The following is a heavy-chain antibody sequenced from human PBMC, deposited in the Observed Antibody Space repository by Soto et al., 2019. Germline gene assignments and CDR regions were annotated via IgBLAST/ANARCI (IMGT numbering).Heavy chain of an antibody. CDR3: ARDRRGYSYGSGVGY. CDR2: ISAYNGNT. CDR1: GYTVTSYG. V-gene: IGHV1-18*01. J-gene: IGHJ4*02. D-gene: IGHD5-18*01. Sequence: ASVKVSCKASGYTVTSYGISWVRQAPGQGLEWMGWISAYNGNTNYAQKLQGRVTMTTDTSTSTAYMELRSLRSDDTAVYYCARDRRGYSYGSGVGYWGQGTLVTVSS.